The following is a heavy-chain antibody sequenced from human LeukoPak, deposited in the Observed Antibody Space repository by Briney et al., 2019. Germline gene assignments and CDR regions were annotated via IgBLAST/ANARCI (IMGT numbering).Heavy chain of an antibody. CDR2: ISYSGNT. Sequence: SETLSLTCSVSGGSVSSNNHYWTWIRQPPGKGLEWIGYISYSGNTYYNPSLKSRIIMSVDTSKNQFSLSLISVTAADTAVYYCARDHGGSYYFDYWGQGTLVTVSS. J-gene: IGHJ4*02. V-gene: IGHV4-30-4*01. CDR3: ARDHGGSYYFDY. CDR1: GGSVSSNNHY.